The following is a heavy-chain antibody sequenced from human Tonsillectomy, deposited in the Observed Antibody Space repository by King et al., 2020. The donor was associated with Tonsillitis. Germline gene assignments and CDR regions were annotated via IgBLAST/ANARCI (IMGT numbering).Heavy chain of an antibody. CDR1: GFTFSSYT. V-gene: IGHV3-21*06. Sequence: VQLVESGGGLVKPGGSLRLSCAASGFTFSSYTMDWVRQAPGKGLEWVSSISSSGSHIFYADSVKGRFTMSRDNAKNSLYLHMNSLRAEVTAVYYCATDNGYGADSTDWGQGTLVTVSS. CDR2: ISSSGSHI. D-gene: IGHD4-23*01. CDR3: ATDNGYGADSTD. J-gene: IGHJ4*02.